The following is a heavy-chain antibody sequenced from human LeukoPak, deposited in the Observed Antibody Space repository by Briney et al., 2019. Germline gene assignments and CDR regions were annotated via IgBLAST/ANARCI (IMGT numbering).Heavy chain of an antibody. CDR3: VKALRLVTTHYDY. D-gene: IGHD4-17*01. CDR1: AFTSSSSG. Sequence: GGSLRLSCSASAFTSSSSGMHWVRQAPGKGLEYVSAITSNGGSTYYADSVKGRFTISRDNSKNTLYLQMSSLRPDDTALYYCVKALRLVTTHYDYWGQGTLVTVSS. J-gene: IGHJ4*02. CDR2: ITSNGGST. V-gene: IGHV3-64D*09.